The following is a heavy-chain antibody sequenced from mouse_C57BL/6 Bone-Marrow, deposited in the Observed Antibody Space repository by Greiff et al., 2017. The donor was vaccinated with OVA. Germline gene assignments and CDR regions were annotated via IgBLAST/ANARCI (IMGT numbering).Heavy chain of an antibody. V-gene: IGHV1-81*01. D-gene: IGHD1-1*01. CDR1: GYTFTSYG. CDR2: IYPRSGNT. Sequence: VQLQESGAELARPGASVKLSCKASGYTFTSYGISWVKQRTGQGLEWIGEIYPRSGNTYSNEKFKGKATMTADKSSSTASMELRSLTSEDSAVYFCARTPYGSSKGYYFDYWGQGTTLTVSS. J-gene: IGHJ2*01. CDR3: ARTPYGSSKGYYFDY.